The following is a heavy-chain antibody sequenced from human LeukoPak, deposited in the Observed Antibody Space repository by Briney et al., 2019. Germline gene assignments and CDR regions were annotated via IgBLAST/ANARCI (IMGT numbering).Heavy chain of an antibody. CDR1: GFTFSSYG. CDR2: ISYDGSNK. Sequence: SGGSLRLSCAASGFTFSSYGMHWVRQAPGKGLEWVAVISYDGSNKYYADSVKGRFTISRENAKNSLYLQMNSLRAGDTAVYYCARASPGGATVTTYWYFDLWGRGTLVTVSS. CDR3: ARASPGGATVTTYWYFDL. D-gene: IGHD4-17*01. V-gene: IGHV3-30*03. J-gene: IGHJ2*01.